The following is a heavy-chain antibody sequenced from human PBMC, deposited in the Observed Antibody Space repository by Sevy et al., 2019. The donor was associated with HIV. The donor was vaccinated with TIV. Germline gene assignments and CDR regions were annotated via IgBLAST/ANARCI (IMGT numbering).Heavy chain of an antibody. D-gene: IGHD3-16*02. J-gene: IGHJ5*02. Sequence: GESLKISCKGSGYSFTSYWIGWVRQMPGKGLEWMGIIYPGDSDTRYSPSFQGQVTISADKSISTAYLQWSSLKASDTAMYYCARLGLGITFGGVIDNWFDPWGQGTLVTVSS. CDR1: GYSFTSYW. V-gene: IGHV5-51*01. CDR3: ARLGLGITFGGVIDNWFDP. CDR2: IYPGDSDT.